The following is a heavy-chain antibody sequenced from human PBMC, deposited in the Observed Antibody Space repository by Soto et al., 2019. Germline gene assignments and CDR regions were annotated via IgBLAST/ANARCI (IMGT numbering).Heavy chain of an antibody. J-gene: IGHJ5*02. CDR1: GFTFSSYS. Sequence: GGSLRLSCAASGFTFSSYSMNWVRQAPGKGLEWVSYISSSSSTIYYADSVKGRFTISRDNAKNSLYLQMNSLRDEDTAVYYCARDCREYSSSQFDPWGQGTLVTVSS. CDR2: ISSSSSTI. V-gene: IGHV3-48*02. CDR3: ARDCREYSSSQFDP. D-gene: IGHD6-13*01.